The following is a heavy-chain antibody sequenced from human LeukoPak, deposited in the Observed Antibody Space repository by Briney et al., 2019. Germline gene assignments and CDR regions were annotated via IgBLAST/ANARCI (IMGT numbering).Heavy chain of an antibody. CDR3: ARRGDGYDYWYFDL. D-gene: IGHD5-24*01. CDR1: GGSISSSSYY. V-gene: IGHV4-39*01. Sequence: PSETLSLTCTVSGGSISSSSYYWGWIRQPPGKGLEWIGSIYYSGSTYYNPSLKSRVTISVDTSKNQFSLKLSSVTAADTAVYYCARRGDGYDYWYFDLWGRGTLVTVSS. CDR2: IYYSGST. J-gene: IGHJ2*01.